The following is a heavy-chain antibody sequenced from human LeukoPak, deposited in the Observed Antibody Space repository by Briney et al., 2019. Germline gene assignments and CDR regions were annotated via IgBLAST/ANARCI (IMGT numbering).Heavy chain of an antibody. V-gene: IGHV3-23*01. CDR1: GFTFSSYA. CDR3: ASHHYYDSSGLDDYFDY. J-gene: IGHJ4*02. D-gene: IGHD3-22*01. CDR2: TSGSGGST. Sequence: GSLRLSCAASGFTFSSYAMSWVRQAPGKGLEWVSATSGSGGSTYYADSVKGRFTISRDNSKNTLYLQMNSLRAEDTAVYYCASHHYYDSSGLDDYFDYWGQGTLVTVSS.